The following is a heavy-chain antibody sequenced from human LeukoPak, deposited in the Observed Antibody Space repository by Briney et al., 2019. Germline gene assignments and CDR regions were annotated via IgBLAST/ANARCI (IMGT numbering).Heavy chain of an antibody. D-gene: IGHD6-13*01. V-gene: IGHV1-18*01. J-gene: IGHJ4*02. CDR3: ARRGYSSTWNVFYLDY. CDR1: GYTFTNSG. CDR2: IDAYDGNT. Sequence: ASVKVSCATSGYTFTNSGINWVRQAPGQGLEWMGWIDAYDGNTNYAQKVQDRVTMTTDRSTNTVYMELRSLTSDDTAFYYCARRGYSSTWNVFYLDYWGQGTLVTVSS.